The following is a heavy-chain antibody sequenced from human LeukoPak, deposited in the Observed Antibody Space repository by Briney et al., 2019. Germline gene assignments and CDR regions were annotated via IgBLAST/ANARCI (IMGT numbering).Heavy chain of an antibody. CDR3: ARMYSGSYGGIDF. J-gene: IGHJ4*02. Sequence: SETLSLTCTVSGAPFTSYYWSWIRQPAGKGLEWIGRIYASGSTDYNPSRTNYNPSLKSRVTMSVDMSKNQFSLKLTSVTAADTAVYYCARMYSGSYGGIDFWGQGTLVTVSS. CDR1: GAPFTSYY. V-gene: IGHV4-4*07. CDR2: IYASGSTDYNPSRT. D-gene: IGHD1-26*01.